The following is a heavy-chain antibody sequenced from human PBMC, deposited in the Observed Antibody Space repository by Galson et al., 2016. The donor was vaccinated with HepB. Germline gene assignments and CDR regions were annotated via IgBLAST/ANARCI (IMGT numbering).Heavy chain of an antibody. D-gene: IGHD5-24*01. Sequence: SETLSLTCAVSGGLISSGSYYWVWIRQPPGKGLEWIGSISSSGNTYYNPSLQSRVTMSVDTSKNHFSLSLMSVTASDTALYYCARPRTEMATIHPVSLWGQGTLVTVSS. CDR3: ARPRTEMATIHPVSL. V-gene: IGHV4-39*02. CDR2: ISSSGNT. CDR1: GGLISSGSYY. J-gene: IGHJ4*02.